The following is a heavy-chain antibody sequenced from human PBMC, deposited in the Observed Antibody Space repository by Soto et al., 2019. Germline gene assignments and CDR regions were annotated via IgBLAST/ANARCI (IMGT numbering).Heavy chain of an antibody. D-gene: IGHD5-12*01. J-gene: IGHJ4*02. CDR2: IYYSGST. CDR3: ARDENRRGMATIDY. Sequence: SETLSLTCTVSGRSISSGDYYWSWIRQPPGKGLEWIGYIYYSGSTYYNPSLKSRVTISVDASKNQFSLKLSSVTAADTAVYYCARDENRRGMATIDYWGQGTLVTVSS. CDR1: GRSISSGDYY. V-gene: IGHV4-30-4*01.